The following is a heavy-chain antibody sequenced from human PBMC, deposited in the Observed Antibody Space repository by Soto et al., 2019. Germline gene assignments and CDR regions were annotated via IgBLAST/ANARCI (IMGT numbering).Heavy chain of an antibody. V-gene: IGHV3-7*01. CDR1: VFIFSGYW. Sequence: GGSLRLSCAASVFIFSGYWMSWVRQAPGKGLEWVANIKQDGSEKYYVDSVKGRFTISRDNAKNSLYLQMNSLRAEDTAVYYCARVGITMVRGYYYYYMDVWGKGTTVTVSS. CDR3: ARVGITMVRGYYYYYMDV. J-gene: IGHJ6*03. D-gene: IGHD3-10*01. CDR2: IKQDGSEK.